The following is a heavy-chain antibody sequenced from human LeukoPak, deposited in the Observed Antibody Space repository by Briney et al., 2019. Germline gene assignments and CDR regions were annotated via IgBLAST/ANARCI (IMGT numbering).Heavy chain of an antibody. V-gene: IGHV4-4*09. D-gene: IGHD3-3*01. CDR2: IYTSGST. Sequence: SETLSLTCTVSGGSISSYYWSWIRQPPGKGLEWIGYIYTSGSTNYNPSLKSRVTISVDTSKNQFSLELSSVTAADTAVYYCASYWSGYYGYWGQGTLVTVSS. J-gene: IGHJ4*02. CDR1: GGSISSYY. CDR3: ASYWSGYYGY.